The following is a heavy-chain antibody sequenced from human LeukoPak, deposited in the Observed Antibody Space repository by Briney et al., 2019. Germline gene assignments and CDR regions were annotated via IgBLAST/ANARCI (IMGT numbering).Heavy chain of an antibody. Sequence: SETLSLTCVVYGGSFSGYYWSWIRQSPGKGLEWIGEINHRGSTNYNPSLKRRVTISLDTSKNQFSLKLSSVTAADTAVYYCARLLLSNYYGSGSYYKRGDFDYWGQGTLVTVSS. J-gene: IGHJ4*02. V-gene: IGHV4-34*01. CDR3: ARLLLSNYYGSGSYYKRGDFDY. CDR1: GGSFSGYY. CDR2: INHRGST. D-gene: IGHD3-10*01.